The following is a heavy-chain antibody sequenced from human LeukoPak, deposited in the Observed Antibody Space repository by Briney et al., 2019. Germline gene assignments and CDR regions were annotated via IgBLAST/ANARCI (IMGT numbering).Heavy chain of an antibody. CDR3: AREVRGSGWYFEYYYYMDV. Sequence: PSETLSLTCTVSGGSISSHYWSWIRQPPGKGLEWIGYIYYSGSTNYNPSLKSRVTISVDTSKNQFSLKLSSVTAADTAVYYCAREVRGSGWYFEYYYYMDVWAKGPRSPSP. CDR2: IYYSGST. D-gene: IGHD6-19*01. J-gene: IGHJ6*03. V-gene: IGHV4-59*11. CDR1: GGSISSHY.